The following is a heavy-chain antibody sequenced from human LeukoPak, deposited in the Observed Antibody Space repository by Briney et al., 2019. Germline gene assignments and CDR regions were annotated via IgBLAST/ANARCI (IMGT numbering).Heavy chain of an antibody. J-gene: IGHJ4*02. CDR3: ARYCSGGSCYPIGY. V-gene: IGHV3-7*01. Sequence: PGGSLRLSCAASGFTFSSYWMSCVRQAPGKGLEWVANIKQDGSEKYYVDSVKGRFTISRDNAKNSLYLQMNSLRAEDTAVYYCARYCSGGSCYPIGYWGQGTLVTVSS. D-gene: IGHD2-15*01. CDR2: IKQDGSEK. CDR1: GFTFSSYW.